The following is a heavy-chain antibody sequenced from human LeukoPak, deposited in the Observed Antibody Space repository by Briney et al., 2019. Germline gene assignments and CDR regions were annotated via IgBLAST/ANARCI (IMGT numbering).Heavy chain of an antibody. CDR2: IYTSGST. CDR1: GGSICSYY. V-gene: IGHV4-4*07. D-gene: IGHD5-18*01. CDR3: ARDFVLEDTAMGPGDYYYCGMDV. J-gene: IGHJ6*02. Sequence: PSETLSLTCTVSGGSICSYYWSWIRQPAGKGLEWIGRIYTSGSTNYNPSLKSRVTMSVDTSKNQFSLKLSSVTAADTAVYYCARDFVLEDTAMGPGDYYYCGMDVWGQGTTVAVSS.